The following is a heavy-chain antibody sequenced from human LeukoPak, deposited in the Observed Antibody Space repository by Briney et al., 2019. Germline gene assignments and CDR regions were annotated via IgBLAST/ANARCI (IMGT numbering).Heavy chain of an antibody. J-gene: IGHJ4*02. V-gene: IGHV1-2*04. D-gene: IGHD4-17*01. CDR1: GYTFTGYY. Sequence: GASVKVSCEASGYTFTGYYMHWVRQAPGQGLEWMGWINPNSGGTNYAQKFQGWVTMTRDTSISTAYMVLSRLRSDDTAVYYCARGDTVYPDYWGQGTLVTVSS. CDR2: INPNSGGT. CDR3: ARGDTVYPDY.